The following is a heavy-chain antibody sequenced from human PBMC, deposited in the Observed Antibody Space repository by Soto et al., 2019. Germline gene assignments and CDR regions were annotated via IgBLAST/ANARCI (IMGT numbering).Heavy chain of an antibody. Sequence: GESRKISCKASGYGFTTYWIAWVRQMPGKGLEWMGIIYPGDSDTKYSPSFQGQVTISADKSISTAFLQWSSLKASDTAMYYCARHGAGFDYWGQGTLVTVSS. J-gene: IGHJ4*02. CDR3: ARHGAGFDY. D-gene: IGHD6-13*01. CDR1: GYGFTTYW. CDR2: IYPGDSDT. V-gene: IGHV5-51*01.